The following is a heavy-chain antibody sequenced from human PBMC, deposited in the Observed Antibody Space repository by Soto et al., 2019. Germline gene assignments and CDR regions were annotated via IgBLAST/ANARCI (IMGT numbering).Heavy chain of an antibody. CDR1: GYTFTSYD. D-gene: IGHD1-26*01. V-gene: IGHV1-8*01. Sequence: ASVKVSCKASGYTFTSYDINWVRQATGQGLEWMGWMNPNSGNTGYAQKFQGRVTMTRNTSISTAYMELSSLRSKDTAVYYCARRGGSYRSFDYWGQGTLVTVSS. J-gene: IGHJ4*02. CDR2: MNPNSGNT. CDR3: ARRGGSYRSFDY.